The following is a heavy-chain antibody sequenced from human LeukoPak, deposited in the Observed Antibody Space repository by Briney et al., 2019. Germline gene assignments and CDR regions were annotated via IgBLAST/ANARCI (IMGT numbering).Heavy chain of an antibody. J-gene: IGHJ4*02. CDR1: GFTFSSYD. Sequence: GGSLRLSCAASGFTFSSYDMHWVRQATGKGLEWVSAIGTAGDTYYPGSVKGRFTISRENAKNSLYLQMNSLRAGDTAVYYCARDSGGSGDGSQGFDYWGQETLVTVSS. CDR3: ARDSGGSGDGSQGFDY. CDR2: IGTAGDT. D-gene: IGHD3-10*01. V-gene: IGHV3-13*01.